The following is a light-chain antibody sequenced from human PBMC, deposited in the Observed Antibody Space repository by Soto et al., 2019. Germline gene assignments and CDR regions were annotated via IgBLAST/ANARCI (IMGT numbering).Light chain of an antibody. Sequence: DIQMTQSPSSLSASVGDRVTITCRASQDISNYLAWYQQKPGKVPELLIYTASTLQSGVPSRFSGSGSGTDFTLTISSLQSEDFAVYYCQQYNNWPRTFGQGTRLEIK. CDR2: TAS. J-gene: IGKJ5*01. V-gene: IGKV1-27*01. CDR1: QDISNY. CDR3: QQYNNWPRT.